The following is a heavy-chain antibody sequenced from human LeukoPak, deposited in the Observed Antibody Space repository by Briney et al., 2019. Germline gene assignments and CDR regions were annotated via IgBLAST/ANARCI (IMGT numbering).Heavy chain of an antibody. CDR3: ARGFFPNLLTGYSNWFDP. D-gene: IGHD3-9*01. CDR2: IYYSGST. V-gene: IGHV4-59*01. J-gene: IGHJ5*02. CDR1: GGSISSYY. Sequence: SETLSLTCTVSGGSISSYYWSWIRQPPGKGLEWIGYIYYSGSTNYNPSLKSRVTISVDTSKNQFSLKLSSVTAADTAVYYCARGFFPNLLTGYSNWFDPWGQGTLVTVSS.